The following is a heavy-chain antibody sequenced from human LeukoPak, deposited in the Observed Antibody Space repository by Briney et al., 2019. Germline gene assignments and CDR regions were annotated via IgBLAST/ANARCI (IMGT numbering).Heavy chain of an antibody. CDR1: GGTFSSYA. V-gene: IGHV1-69*01. CDR3: ARDLTLEPLYYFDY. J-gene: IGHJ4*02. CDR2: IIPIFGTA. D-gene: IGHD1-1*01. Sequence: EASVKVSCKASGGTFSSYAISWVRQAPGQGLEWMGGIIPIFGTANYAQKFQGRVTITADESTSTAYMELSSLRSEDTAVYYCARDLTLEPLYYFDYWGQGTLVTVSS.